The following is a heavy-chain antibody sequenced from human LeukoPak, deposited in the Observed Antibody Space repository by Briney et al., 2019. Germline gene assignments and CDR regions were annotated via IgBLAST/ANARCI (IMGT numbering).Heavy chain of an antibody. CDR3: ARTPIMGYDSSGYLPRGAFDI. CDR2: IYHTGST. Sequence: PSQTLSLTCAVSGGSISSGGYSWSWIRQPPGKGLEWIGYIYHTGSTFYNPSLKSRVTMSVDRSKNQFSLKLSSVTAADTAVYYCARTPIMGYDSSGYLPRGAFDIWGQGTMVTVSS. D-gene: IGHD3-22*01. V-gene: IGHV4-30-2*01. J-gene: IGHJ3*02. CDR1: GGSISSGGYS.